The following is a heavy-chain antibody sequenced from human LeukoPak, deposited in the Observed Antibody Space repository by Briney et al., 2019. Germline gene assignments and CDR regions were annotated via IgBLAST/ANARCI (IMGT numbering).Heavy chain of an antibody. V-gene: IGHV3-23*01. D-gene: IGHD3-22*01. CDR2: ISGSGGST. CDR3: AKEGDQYYYDSSAGYNWFDP. J-gene: IGHJ5*02. CDR1: GFTFSSYA. Sequence: GGSLRLSCAASGFTFSSYAMSWVRQAPGKGLEWVSAISGSGGSTYYADSVKGRFTISRDNSKNTLYLQMNSLRAEDTAVYYCAKEGDQYYYDSSAGYNWFDPWGQGTLVTVSS.